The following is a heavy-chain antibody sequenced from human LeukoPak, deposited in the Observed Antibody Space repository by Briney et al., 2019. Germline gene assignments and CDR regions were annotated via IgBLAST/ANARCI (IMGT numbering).Heavy chain of an antibody. D-gene: IGHD5-18*01. Sequence: PGGSLRLSCAASGFTFSSYKMNWVRQAPGKGLEWVSYISSSGSTIYYADSVKGRFTISRDNAKNSLYLQMNSLRAEDTAVYYCARVKDTAMALLDYWGQGTLVTVSS. V-gene: IGHV3-48*03. CDR1: GFTFSSYK. CDR2: ISSSGSTI. J-gene: IGHJ4*02. CDR3: ARVKDTAMALLDY.